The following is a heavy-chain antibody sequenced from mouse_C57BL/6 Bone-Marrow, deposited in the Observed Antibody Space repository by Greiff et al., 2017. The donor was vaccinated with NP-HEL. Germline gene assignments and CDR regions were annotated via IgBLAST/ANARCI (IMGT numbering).Heavy chain of an antibody. CDR2: IWSGGST. D-gene: IGHD1-1*02. Sequence: VKLVESGPGLVQPSQSLSITCTVSGFSLTSYGVHWVRQSPGKGLEWLGVIWSGGSTDYNAAFISRLSISKDNSKSQVFFKMNSLQADDTAIYYCARNYGPGFAYWGQGTLVTVSA. CDR3: ARNYGPGFAY. V-gene: IGHV2-2*01. CDR1: GFSLTSYG. J-gene: IGHJ3*01.